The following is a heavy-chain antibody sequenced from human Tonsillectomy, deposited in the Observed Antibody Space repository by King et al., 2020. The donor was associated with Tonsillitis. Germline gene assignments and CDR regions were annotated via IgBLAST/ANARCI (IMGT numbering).Heavy chain of an antibody. Sequence: VQLVESGGGVVQPGRSLRLSCAASGFTFSSYGMHWVRQAPGKGLEWVAVISYDGNNRYYADSVKGRFTISRDNSKNTLYLQMSSLRAEDTAVYYCATPTGTYDYGWSPGWGQGTMVTVSS. CDR3: ATPTGTYDYGWSPG. D-gene: IGHD3-16*01. J-gene: IGHJ3*01. V-gene: IGHV3-30*03. CDR1: GFTFSSYG. CDR2: ISYDGNNR.